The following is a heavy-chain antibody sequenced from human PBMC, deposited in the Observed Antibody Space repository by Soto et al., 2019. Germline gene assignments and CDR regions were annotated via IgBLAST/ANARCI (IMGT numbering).Heavy chain of an antibody. D-gene: IGHD6-13*01. CDR3: AKVVGLIAAAGLGYYYGMDV. CDR1: GFTFSSYG. Sequence: QVQLVESGGGVVQPGRSLRLSCAASGFTFSSYGMHWVRQAPGKGLEWVAVISYDGSNKYYADSVKGRFTISRDNSKNTLYLQMNSLRAEDTAVYYCAKVVGLIAAAGLGYYYGMDVWGQGTTVTVSS. V-gene: IGHV3-30*18. J-gene: IGHJ6*02. CDR2: ISYDGSNK.